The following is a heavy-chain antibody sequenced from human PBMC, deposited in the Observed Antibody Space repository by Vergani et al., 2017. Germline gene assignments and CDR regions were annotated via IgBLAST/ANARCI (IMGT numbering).Heavy chain of an antibody. CDR3: THSRGYCSSTSCSRPPHYCGMDV. CDR1: GFSLSTSGVG. J-gene: IGHJ6*02. D-gene: IGHD2-2*01. CDR2: IYWDEDK. Sequence: QITLKESGPTLVKPTQTLTLTCTFSGFSLSTSGVGVGWIRQPPAKALEWLALIYWDEDKRYIPSLKSRLTITKYTSKNQVVLTMTNMDPMDTATYYCTHSRGYCSSTSCSRPPHYCGMDVWGQGTTVTVSS. V-gene: IGHV2-5*02.